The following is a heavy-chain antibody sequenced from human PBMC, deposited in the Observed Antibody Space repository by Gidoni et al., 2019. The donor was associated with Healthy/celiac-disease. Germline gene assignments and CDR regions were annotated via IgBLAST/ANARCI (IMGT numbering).Heavy chain of an antibody. CDR3: ARVRQVRSYSSSSDPTYYYYGMDV. CDR2: IWYDGSNK. V-gene: IGHV3-33*01. D-gene: IGHD6-13*01. J-gene: IGHJ6*02. Sequence: QVQLVESGGGVVQPGRSLRLSCAASGFTFSSYGMHWVRQAPGKGLEWVAVIWYDGSNKYYADSVKGRFTISRDNSKNTLYLQMNSLRAEDTAVYYCARVRQVRSYSSSSDPTYYYYGMDVWGQGTTVTVSS. CDR1: GFTFSSYG.